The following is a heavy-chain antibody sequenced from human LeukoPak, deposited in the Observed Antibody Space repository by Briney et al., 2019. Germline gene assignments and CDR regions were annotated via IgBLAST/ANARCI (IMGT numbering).Heavy chain of an antibody. CDR1: GGSISSYY. V-gene: IGHV4-59*08. J-gene: IGHJ3*02. CDR2: IYYSGST. Sequence: PSETLSLTCTVSGGSISSYYWSWIRQPPGKGLEWIGYIYYSGSTNYNPSLKSRVTISVDTSKNQFSLKLSSVTAADTAVYYCARHSGYRPLMAFDIWGQGTMVTVSS. CDR3: ARHSGYRPLMAFDI. D-gene: IGHD5-18*01.